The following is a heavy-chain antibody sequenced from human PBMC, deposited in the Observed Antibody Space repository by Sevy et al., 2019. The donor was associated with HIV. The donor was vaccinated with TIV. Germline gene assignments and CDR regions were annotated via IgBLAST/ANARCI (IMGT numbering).Heavy chain of an antibody. D-gene: IGHD6-6*01. CDR3: ARMTTEYSSSDYYYYYYMDV. J-gene: IGHJ6*03. CDR1: GGSISSYY. V-gene: IGHV4-59*01. CDR2: IYYSGST. Sequence: SETLSLTCTVSGGSISSYYWSWIRQPPGKGLEWIGYIYYSGSTNYNPSLKNRVTISVDTSKNQFSLKLSSVTAADTAVYYCARMTTEYSSSDYYYYYYMDVWGKGTTVTVSS.